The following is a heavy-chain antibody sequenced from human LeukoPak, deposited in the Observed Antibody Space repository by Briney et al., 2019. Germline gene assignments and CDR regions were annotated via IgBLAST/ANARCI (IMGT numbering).Heavy chain of an antibody. D-gene: IGHD1-26*01. Sequence: SETLSLTCTVSGGSITYYYWNWIRQPPGKGLEWIGYIYYSGSANYNPSLKSRVTISVDMSKNQFSLKLSSVTAADTAVYYCARESVYSGRYYAFDIWGQGTMVTVSS. CDR1: GGSITYYY. J-gene: IGHJ3*02. V-gene: IGHV4-59*01. CDR3: ARESVYSGRYYAFDI. CDR2: IYYSGSA.